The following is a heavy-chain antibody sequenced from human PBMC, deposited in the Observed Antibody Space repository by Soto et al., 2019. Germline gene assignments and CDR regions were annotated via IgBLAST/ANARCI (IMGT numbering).Heavy chain of an antibody. CDR1: GGSISSYY. J-gene: IGHJ4*02. D-gene: IGHD3-10*01. V-gene: IGHV4-59*01. CDR2: IYYSGST. CDR3: ARGSYYGSGSYYDPADY. Sequence: SETLSLTCTVSGGSISSYYWSWIRQPPGKGLEWIGYIYYSGSTNYNPSLKSRVTISVDTSKNQFSLKLSSVTAADTAVYYCARGSYYGSGSYYDPADYWGQGTLVTV.